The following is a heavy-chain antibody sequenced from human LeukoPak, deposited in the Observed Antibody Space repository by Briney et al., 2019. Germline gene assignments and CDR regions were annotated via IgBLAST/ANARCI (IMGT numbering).Heavy chain of an antibody. V-gene: IGHV1-46*01. J-gene: IGHJ2*01. CDR1: GYTFTSYY. Sequence: ASVKVSCKASGYTFTSYYMHWVRQAPGQGLEWMGIINPSGGSTSYAQKFQGRVTMTRDTSTSTVYMELSSLRSEDTAVYYCARGAGVGATTGWYFDLWGRGTLVTVSS. D-gene: IGHD1-26*01. CDR2: INPSGGST. CDR3: ARGAGVGATTGWYFDL.